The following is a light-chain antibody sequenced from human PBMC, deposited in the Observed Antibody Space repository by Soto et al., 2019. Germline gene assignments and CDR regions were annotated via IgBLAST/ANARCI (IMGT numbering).Light chain of an antibody. CDR2: EVS. Sequence: QSALTQPASVTGSTGQSITISCTGTSSDVGGYNYVSWYQQHPGKAPKLMIYEVSNRPSGVSNRFSSSKSGNTASLTISGLQAEDEADYYCSSYTSSSTLVFGTGTKVTVL. V-gene: IGLV2-14*01. CDR3: SSYTSSSTLV. CDR1: SSDVGGYNY. J-gene: IGLJ1*01.